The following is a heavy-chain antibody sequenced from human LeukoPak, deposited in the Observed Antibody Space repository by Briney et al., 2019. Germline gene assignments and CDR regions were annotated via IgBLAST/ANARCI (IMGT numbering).Heavy chain of an antibody. J-gene: IGHJ4*02. CDR2: IYYSGNT. Sequence: SETLSLTCTVSGGSISSGDYYWSWIRQPPGKGLEWIGYIYYSGNTYSNPSLKSRVTISVDTSKNQFSLKLSSVTAADTAVYYCATAPGGDFWSGYFTYYFDYWGQGTLVTVSS. CDR3: ATAPGGDFWSGYFTYYFDY. V-gene: IGHV4-30-4*01. D-gene: IGHD3-3*01. CDR1: GGSISSGDYY.